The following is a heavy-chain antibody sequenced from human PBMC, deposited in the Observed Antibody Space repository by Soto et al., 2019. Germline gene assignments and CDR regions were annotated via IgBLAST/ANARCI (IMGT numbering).Heavy chain of an antibody. V-gene: IGHV1-69*01. CDR2: IIPIFGTA. CDR3: ARVGGGYYDNSGYYTYYFDY. CDR1: GGTFSSYA. D-gene: IGHD3-22*01. J-gene: IGHJ4*02. Sequence: QVQLVQSGAEVKKPGSSVKVSCKASGGTFSSYAISWVRQAPGQGLEWMGGIIPIFGTANYAQKFQGRVTITADESTSTAYMELSSLRSEDTAVYYCARVGGGYYDNSGYYTYYFDYWGQGTLVTVSS.